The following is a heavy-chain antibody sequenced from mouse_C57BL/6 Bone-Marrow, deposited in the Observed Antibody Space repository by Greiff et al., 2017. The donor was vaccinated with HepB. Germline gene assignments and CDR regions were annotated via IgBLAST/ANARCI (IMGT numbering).Heavy chain of an antibody. Sequence: QVQLQQSGAELVRPGASVTLSCKASGYTFTDYEMHWVKQTPVHGLEWIGAIDPETGGTAYNQKFKGKAILTADKSSSTAYMELRSLTSEDSAVYYCTRDGYYKINFDYWGQGTTLTVSS. D-gene: IGHD2-3*01. V-gene: IGHV1-15*01. CDR2: IDPETGGT. CDR3: TRDGYYKINFDY. CDR1: GYTFTDYE. J-gene: IGHJ2*01.